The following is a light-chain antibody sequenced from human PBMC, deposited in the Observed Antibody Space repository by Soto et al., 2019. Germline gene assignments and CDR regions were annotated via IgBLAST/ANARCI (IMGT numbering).Light chain of an antibody. CDR2: DTS. Sequence: ELVLTQSPATLSLSPGERATLSCRASQSVSGYSAWYQQKPGQAPRLLIYDTSNRATGIPARFSGSGSGTDFTLTISGLEPEDCAVYYCQQRSNWQYTFGLGTRLEIK. J-gene: IGKJ2*01. CDR1: QSVSGY. V-gene: IGKV3-11*01. CDR3: QQRSNWQYT.